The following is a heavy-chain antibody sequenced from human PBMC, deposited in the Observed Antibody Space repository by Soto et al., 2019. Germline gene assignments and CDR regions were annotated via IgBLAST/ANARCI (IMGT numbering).Heavy chain of an antibody. J-gene: IGHJ5*02. CDR2: ISLFSDGT. CDR1: GYTFSNYG. Sequence: ASVKVSCRTSGYTFSNYGITWVRQAPGQPLEWLGWISLFSDGTNYAQKFQGIVSMTTDTYTTTAYMELRSLSSDDPAVYYCARVVPGAEAWFGPWGQGTLVTVSS. D-gene: IGHD2-2*01. CDR3: ARVVPGAEAWFGP. V-gene: IGHV1-18*01.